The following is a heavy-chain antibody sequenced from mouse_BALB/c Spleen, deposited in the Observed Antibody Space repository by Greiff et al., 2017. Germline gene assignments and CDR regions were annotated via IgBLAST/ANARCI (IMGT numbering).Heavy chain of an antibody. D-gene: IGHD3-1*01. CDR2: IRNKANGYTT. Sequence: EVKLVESGGGLVQPGGSLRLSCATSGFTFTDYYMSWVRQPPGKALEWLGFIRNKANGYTTEYSASVKGRFTISRDNSQSILYLQMNTLRAEDSATYYGTSQLGLRDAMDYWGQGTSVTVSS. V-gene: IGHV7-3*02. CDR3: TSQLGLRDAMDY. J-gene: IGHJ4*01. CDR1: GFTFTDYY.